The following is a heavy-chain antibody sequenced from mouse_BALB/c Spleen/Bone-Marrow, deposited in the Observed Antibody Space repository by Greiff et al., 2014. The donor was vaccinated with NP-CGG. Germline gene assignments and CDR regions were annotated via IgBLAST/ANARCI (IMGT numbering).Heavy chain of an antibody. CDR1: GYTFTDYA. J-gene: IGHJ2*01. CDR3: ARDLDY. CDR2: ISTYYGDA. V-gene: IGHV1S137*01. Sequence: VKLVESGAELVRPGVSVKISCKGSGYTFTDYAVHWVKQSHAKSLELIGVISTYYGDATYNQKFKGKATMTVDKSSSTAYMELARLTSEDSAIYYCARDLDYWGQGTTLTVSS.